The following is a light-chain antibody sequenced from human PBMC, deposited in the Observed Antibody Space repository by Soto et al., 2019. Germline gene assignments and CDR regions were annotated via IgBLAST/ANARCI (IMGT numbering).Light chain of an antibody. V-gene: IGLV2-14*01. Sequence: QSVLTQPASVSGSPGQSITISCTGTSSDVGAYNYVSWYQQHPGKAPKLMIYEVSNRPSGVSDRFSGSKSDSTASLSISGLQAEDEAYYYCCAYASTSTYVFGPGTKLTVL. CDR2: EVS. J-gene: IGLJ1*01. CDR1: SSDVGAYNY. CDR3: CAYASTSTYV.